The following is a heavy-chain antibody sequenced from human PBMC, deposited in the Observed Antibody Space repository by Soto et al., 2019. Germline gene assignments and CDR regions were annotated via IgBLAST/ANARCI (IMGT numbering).Heavy chain of an antibody. CDR1: GITFSSYA. V-gene: IGHV3-23*01. CDR3: AKDLGSSPPGAF. J-gene: IGHJ4*02. D-gene: IGHD6-13*01. Sequence: EVQLLESGGGLVQPGGSLRLSCTASGITFSSYAMSWVRQAPGKGPQWVSSMSVSGDSTYYADSVKGRFTISRDTSKNTLYLQMNRLRVEDTAVYYWAKDLGSSPPGAFWGQGALVTVSS. CDR2: MSVSGDST.